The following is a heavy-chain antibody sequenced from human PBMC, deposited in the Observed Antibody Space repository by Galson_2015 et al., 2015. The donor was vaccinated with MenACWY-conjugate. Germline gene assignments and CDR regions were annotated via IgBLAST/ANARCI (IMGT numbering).Heavy chain of an antibody. J-gene: IGHJ4*02. Sequence: SETLSLTCSVSGFSISSGFYWGWIRQSPGKGLEWIGTIDHRGYTYENPSLKSRITISVDTSRNQFSLRLTSMTAADTAVFYCARTGRMAVALSYFDSWGQGTLVTVSA. CDR1: GFSISSGFY. CDR3: ARTGRMAVALSYFDS. D-gene: IGHD6-19*01. V-gene: IGHV4-38-2*01. CDR2: IDHRGYT.